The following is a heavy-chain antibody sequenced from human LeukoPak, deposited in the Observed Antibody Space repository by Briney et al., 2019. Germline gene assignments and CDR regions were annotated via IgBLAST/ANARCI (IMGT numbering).Heavy chain of an antibody. Sequence: SQTLSLTCTVSGGSISSGGYYWSWIRQPPGKGLEWIGEINHSGSTNYNPSLKSRVTLSVDTSKNQFSLKLSSVTAADTAVYYCARGFQLNYYDRSGSYFDYWGQGTLVIVSS. CDR1: GGSISSGGYY. D-gene: IGHD3-22*01. V-gene: IGHV4-30-2*01. J-gene: IGHJ4*02. CDR3: ARGFQLNYYDRSGSYFDY. CDR2: INHSGST.